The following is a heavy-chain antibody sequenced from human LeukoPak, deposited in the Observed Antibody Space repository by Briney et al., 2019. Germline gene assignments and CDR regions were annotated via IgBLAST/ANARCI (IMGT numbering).Heavy chain of an antibody. CDR1: GYTFTSHY. V-gene: IGHV1-46*01. Sequence: ASVKVSCKASGYTFTSHYMHWVRQAPGQGLEWMGIINPSGGSTSYAQKFQGRVTMTRDTSTSTVYMELSSLRSEDTAVYYCARSGYCTNGVCYLYYFDYWGQGTLVTVSS. CDR3: ARSGYCTNGVCYLYYFDY. D-gene: IGHD2-8*01. CDR2: INPSGGST. J-gene: IGHJ4*02.